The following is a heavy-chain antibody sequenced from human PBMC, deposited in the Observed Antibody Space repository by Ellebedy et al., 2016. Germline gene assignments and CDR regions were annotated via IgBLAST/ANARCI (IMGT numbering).Heavy chain of an antibody. CDR3: ASDRGSDV. CDR1: GFTFTVYW. J-gene: IGHJ3*01. V-gene: IGHV3-74*01. Sequence: GESLKISCAASGFTFTVYWMHWVRQVPGKGLVWVSRISVDGTRTFYADSVRGRFTISRDNAKNTVYLQMNSLRVEDTAVYYCASDRGSDVWGQGTMVTVSS. D-gene: IGHD6-25*01. CDR2: ISVDGTRT.